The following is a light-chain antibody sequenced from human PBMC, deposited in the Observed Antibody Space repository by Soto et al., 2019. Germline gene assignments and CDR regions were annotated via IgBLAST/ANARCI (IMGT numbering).Light chain of an antibody. V-gene: IGKV1-39*01. CDR1: QTISTY. CDR2: DAS. Sequence: IQMTQSPSSLSASVGDRVTITCRASQTISTYLNWYQQKPGKAPRLLIYDASSLLSGVPSRFSGSGSGTDFTLTISSLQPEDFATYFCQHGYSTPLTFGRGTKVDIK. J-gene: IGKJ4*01. CDR3: QHGYSTPLT.